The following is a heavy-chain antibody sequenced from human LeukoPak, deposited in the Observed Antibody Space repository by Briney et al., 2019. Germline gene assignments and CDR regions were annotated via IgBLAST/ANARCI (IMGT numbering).Heavy chain of an antibody. J-gene: IGHJ4*02. D-gene: IGHD3-10*01. CDR1: GFTFSGYA. CDR2: ISGSGGST. CDR3: AKDLDGSGSYYLDY. Sequence: GGSLRLSCAASGFTFSGYAMSWVRQAPGKGLEWVSAISGSGGSTYYADSVKGRFTISRDNSKNTLYLQMNSLRAEDTAVYYCAKDLDGSGSYYLDYWGQGTLVTVSS. V-gene: IGHV3-23*01.